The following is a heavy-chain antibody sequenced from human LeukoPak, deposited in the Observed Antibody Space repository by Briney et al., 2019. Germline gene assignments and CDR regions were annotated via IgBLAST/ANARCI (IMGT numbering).Heavy chain of an antibody. CDR1: GGSISSGGYS. Sequence: PSETLSLTCAVSGGSISSGGYSWSWIRQPPGKGLEWIGYVYYSGSTYYNPSLKSRVTISVDTSKNQFSLKLSSVTAADTAVYYCARHVSAVAGPFDYWGQGTLVTVSS. CDR3: ARHVSAVAGPFDY. D-gene: IGHD6-19*01. V-gene: IGHV4-30-4*07. J-gene: IGHJ4*02. CDR2: VYYSGST.